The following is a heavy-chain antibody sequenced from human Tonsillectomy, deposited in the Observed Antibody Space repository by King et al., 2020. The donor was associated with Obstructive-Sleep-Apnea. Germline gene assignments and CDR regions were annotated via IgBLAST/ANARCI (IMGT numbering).Heavy chain of an antibody. CDR3: AREDSTTYLDYFDL. V-gene: IGHV4-59*01. CDR1: SSSITNYY. D-gene: IGHD2-2*01. CDR2: IFYGGKT. J-gene: IGHJ4*02. Sequence: VQLQESGPGLVKPSETLSLTCSVSSSSITNYYWSWIRQPPGKGLEWIGHIFYGGKTDYNPSLKSRGTMSLDTSKKQISLTVTSVTAADTAVYYCAREDSTTYLDYFDLWGQGALVTVSS.